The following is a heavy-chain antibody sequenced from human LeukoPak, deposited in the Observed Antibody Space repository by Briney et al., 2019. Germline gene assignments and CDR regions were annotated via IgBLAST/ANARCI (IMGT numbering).Heavy chain of an antibody. CDR3: ARDFPDSSGYYAQLKFDY. J-gene: IGHJ4*02. CDR2: ISAHNGNT. D-gene: IGHD3-22*01. CDR1: GYTFTSYG. V-gene: IGHV1-18*01. Sequence: ASVKVSCKASGYTFTSYGISWVRQAPGQGLEWMGWISAHNGNTNYAQKLQGRVTMTTDTSTSTAYMELRSLRSDDTAVYYCARDFPDSSGYYAQLKFDYWGQGTLVTVSS.